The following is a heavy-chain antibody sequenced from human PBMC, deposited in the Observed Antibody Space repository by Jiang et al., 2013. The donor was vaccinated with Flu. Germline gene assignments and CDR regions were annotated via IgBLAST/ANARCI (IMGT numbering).Heavy chain of an antibody. V-gene: IGHV1-2*04. J-gene: IGHJ4*02. CDR3: ARDGAYYDFWSGYYDY. CDR2: INPNSGGT. D-gene: IGHD3-3*01. CDR1: GYTFTGYY. Sequence: GAEVKKPGASVKVSCKASGYTFTGYYMHWVRQAPGQGLEWMGWINPNSGGTNYAQKFQGWVTMTRDTSISTAYMELSRLRSDDTAVYYCARDGAYYDFWSGYYDYWGQGTLVTVSS.